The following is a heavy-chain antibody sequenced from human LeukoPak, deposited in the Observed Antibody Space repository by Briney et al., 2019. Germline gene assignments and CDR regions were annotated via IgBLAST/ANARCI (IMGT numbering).Heavy chain of an antibody. CDR2: IYNSGNT. J-gene: IGHJ5*02. Sequence: SETLSLSCTVSGGSISSYFWSWIRQPAGKGLEWIGRIYNSGNTRYNPSLKSRVTMSVDTSKNQFSLKLSSVIAADTAVYYCARDRFGWLDPWGQGTLVTVPS. CDR1: GGSISSYF. D-gene: IGHD3-10*01. CDR3: ARDRFGWLDP. V-gene: IGHV4-4*07.